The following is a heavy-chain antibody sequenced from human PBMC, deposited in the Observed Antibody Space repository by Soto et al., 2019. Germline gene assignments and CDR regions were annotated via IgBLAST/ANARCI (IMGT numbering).Heavy chain of an antibody. V-gene: IGHV4-59*12. CDR3: ARGPPGDYVDY. Sequence: SETLSLICTVSGGSISSYYWSWIRQPPGKGLEWIGYIYYSGSTYYNPSLKSRVTISVDTSKNQFSLKLSSVTAADTAVYYCARGPPGDYVDYWGQGTLVTVSS. CDR1: GGSISSYY. CDR2: IYYSGST. J-gene: IGHJ4*02. D-gene: IGHD2-21*02.